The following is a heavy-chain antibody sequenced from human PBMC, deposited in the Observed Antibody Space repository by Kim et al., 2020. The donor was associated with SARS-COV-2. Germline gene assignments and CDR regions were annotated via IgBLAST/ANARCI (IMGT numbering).Heavy chain of an antibody. Sequence: FTISRDNSKNTLYLQMNSLRAEDTAVYYCAKDLTRITMIVVVTKDFYFDYWGQGTLVTVSS. J-gene: IGHJ4*02. CDR3: AKDLTRITMIVVVTKDFYFDY. D-gene: IGHD3-22*01. V-gene: IGHV3-30*02.